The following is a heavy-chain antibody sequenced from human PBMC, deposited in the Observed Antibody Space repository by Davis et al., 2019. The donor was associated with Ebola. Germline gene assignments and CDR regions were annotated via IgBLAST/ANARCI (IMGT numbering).Heavy chain of an antibody. Sequence: ASVKVSCKVSGYTLSELSMHWVRQAPGKGLEWMGGFDPEDGETIYAQKFQGRVTMTEDTSTDTAYMDLSRLRSEDTAVYYCARIARYYDSSGYWIAFDIWGQGTMVTVSS. D-gene: IGHD3-22*01. CDR2: FDPEDGET. J-gene: IGHJ3*02. V-gene: IGHV1-24*01. CDR3: ARIARYYDSSGYWIAFDI. CDR1: GYTLSELS.